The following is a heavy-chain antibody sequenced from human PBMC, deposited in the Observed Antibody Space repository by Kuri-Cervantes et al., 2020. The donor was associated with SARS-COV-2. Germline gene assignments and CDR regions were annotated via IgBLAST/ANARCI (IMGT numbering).Heavy chain of an antibody. CDR1: GGSISSYY. J-gene: IGHJ5*02. V-gene: IGHV4-59*01. Sequence: GSLRLSCTVSGGSISSYYWSWIRQPPGKGLEWIGSIYYSGSTNYNPSLKSRVTISVDTSKNQFSLKLSSVTAADTAVYYCARGRELRGTSAFDPWGQGTLVTVSS. CDR3: ARGRELRGTSAFDP. CDR2: IYYSGST. D-gene: IGHD1-26*01.